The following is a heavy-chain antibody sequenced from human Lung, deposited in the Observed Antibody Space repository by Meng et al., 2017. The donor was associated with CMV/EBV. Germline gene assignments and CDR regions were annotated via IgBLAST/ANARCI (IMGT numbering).Heavy chain of an antibody. J-gene: IGHJ4*02. CDR3: AREGSYYDSSGIPAH. CDR1: GCTFSSYE. D-gene: IGHD3-22*01. Sequence: GESXKISXAASGCTFSSYEMNWVRQAPGKGLEWVSYISSSGSTIYYADSMHGRFTISRDNAKNSLYLQMNSLRAEDTAVYYCAREGSYYDSSGIPAHWGQGXLVTVSS. CDR2: ISSSGSTI. V-gene: IGHV3-48*03.